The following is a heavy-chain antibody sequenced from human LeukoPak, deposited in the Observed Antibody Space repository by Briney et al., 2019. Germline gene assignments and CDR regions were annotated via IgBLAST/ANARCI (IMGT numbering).Heavy chain of an antibody. CDR3: ARSGASGWYFDF. D-gene: IGHD6-19*01. J-gene: IGHJ4*02. Sequence: GRSLRLSCAASGFTFRNYWMSWVRQAPGKGLEWVANIKQDGSDKYYVDSMEGRFTISRGNAKNSVYLQMNSLRAEDTAVYYCARSGASGWYFDFWGQGTLVTVSS. V-gene: IGHV3-7*04. CDR2: IKQDGSDK. CDR1: GFTFRNYW.